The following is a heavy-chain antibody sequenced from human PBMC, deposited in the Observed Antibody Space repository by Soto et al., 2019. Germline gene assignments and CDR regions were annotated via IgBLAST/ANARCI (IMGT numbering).Heavy chain of an antibody. CDR1: GFTFTNFA. J-gene: IGHJ4*02. V-gene: IGHV3-23*01. Sequence: GSLRLSCAASGFTFTNFAMSWARQAPGRGLEWVSGIRISGDTTYYADSVMGRFTISRDNSKSTLYLQMNSLRAEDTAVYFCAKDRVYYSDYWGQGTLVTVSS. CDR2: IRISGDTT. CDR3: AKDRVYYSDY. D-gene: IGHD2-8*01.